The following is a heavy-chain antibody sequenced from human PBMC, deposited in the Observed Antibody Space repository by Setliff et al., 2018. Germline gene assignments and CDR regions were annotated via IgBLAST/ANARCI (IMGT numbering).Heavy chain of an antibody. CDR2: IYHSGST. CDR1: GYSISSGYY. Sequence: ASETLSLTCTVSGYSISSGYYWGWIRQPPGKGLEWIGSIYHSGSTYYNPSLKSRVTISVDTSKNQFSLKLSSVTAADTAVYYCASCSQNYYGSGSYTLDAFDIWGQGTMVTVSS. J-gene: IGHJ3*02. CDR3: ASCSQNYYGSGSYTLDAFDI. V-gene: IGHV4-38-2*02. D-gene: IGHD3-10*01.